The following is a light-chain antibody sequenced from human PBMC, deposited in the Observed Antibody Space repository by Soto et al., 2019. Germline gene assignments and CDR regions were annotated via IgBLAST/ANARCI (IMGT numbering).Light chain of an antibody. CDR3: QQLNSYPQIT. V-gene: IGKV1-9*01. CDR2: AAS. J-gene: IGKJ5*01. CDR1: QTISSW. Sequence: DIQLTQSPSTLSASVGDRVTITCRASQTISSWLAWYQQKPGKAPKLMIYAASTLQSGIPSRFSGSGSGTDFTLTISSLQPEDFGTYYCQQLNSYPQITFGQGTRLEI.